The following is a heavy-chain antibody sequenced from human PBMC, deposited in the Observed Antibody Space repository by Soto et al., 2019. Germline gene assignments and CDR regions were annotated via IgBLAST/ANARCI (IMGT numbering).Heavy chain of an antibody. CDR1: GFTFSSYG. J-gene: IGHJ4*02. CDR2: ISYDGSKK. D-gene: IGHD3-10*01. CDR3: AKGGRMDRGDYFDY. Sequence: QVQLVESGGGVVQPGRSLRLSCAASGFTFSSYGMHWVRQAPGKGLEWVAVISYDGSKKYYADSVKGRFTISRDNSKNTLYLQMNSLRAEDTAVYYCAKGGRMDRGDYFDYWGQGTLVTVSS. V-gene: IGHV3-30*18.